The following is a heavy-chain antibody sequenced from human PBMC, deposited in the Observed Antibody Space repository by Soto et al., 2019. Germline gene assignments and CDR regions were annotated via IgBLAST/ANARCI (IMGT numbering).Heavy chain of an antibody. V-gene: IGHV3-21*01. J-gene: IGHJ6*02. D-gene: IGHD6-13*01. Sequence: GGSLRLSCAASGFTFSNYNMNWVRQAPGKGLEWVSSISSTSRYIYDADSVKGRFTISRDNAKNSLYLQMNSLRAEDTAVYYCARVVSSSWYFYYYGMDVWGQGTTVTVSS. CDR3: ARVVSSSWYFYYYGMDV. CDR2: ISSTSRYI. CDR1: GFTFSNYN.